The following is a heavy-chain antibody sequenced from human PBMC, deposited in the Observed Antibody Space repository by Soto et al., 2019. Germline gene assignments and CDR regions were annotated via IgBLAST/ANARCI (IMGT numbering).Heavy chain of an antibody. D-gene: IGHD3-3*01. CDR3: ARTDNVGYYPY. CDR2: IYHSGTT. V-gene: IGHV4-38-2*01. CDR1: GGSIISNYW. J-gene: IGHJ4*02. Sequence: SETLSLTCAVSGGSIISNYWWAWIRQSPGEGLVWIGSIYHSGTTYYNPSLESRVIISVDTSESRFSLRLTSVTAADSAGYYCARTDNVGYYPYLGQGTLVTVSS.